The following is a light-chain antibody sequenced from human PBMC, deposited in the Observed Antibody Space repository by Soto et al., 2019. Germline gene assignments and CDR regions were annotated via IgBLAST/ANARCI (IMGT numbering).Light chain of an antibody. CDR3: SSYTSGSSYVV. V-gene: IGLV2-14*03. CDR1: SSDIGSYDY. J-gene: IGLJ3*02. Sequence: QSALTQPVSVSGSPGQSITISCTGTSSDIGSYDYVSWYQQHPGRVPKLMIYEVSNRPSGVSDRFSGSKSGNTASLTISGLQAEDEADYHCSSYTSGSSYVVFGGGPKLTVL. CDR2: EVS.